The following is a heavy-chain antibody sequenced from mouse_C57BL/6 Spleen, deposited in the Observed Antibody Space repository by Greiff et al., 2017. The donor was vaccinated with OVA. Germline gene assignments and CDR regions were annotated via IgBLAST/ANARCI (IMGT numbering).Heavy chain of an antibody. CDR2: IDPSDSYT. CDR1: GYTFTSYW. Sequence: VQLQQPGAELVKPGASVKLSCKASGYTFTSYWMQWVKQRPGQGLEWIGEIDPSDSYTNYNQKFKGKATLTVDTSSSTAYMQLSSLTSEDSAVYYCARFYDGAMDYWGQGTSVTVSS. D-gene: IGHD2-12*01. J-gene: IGHJ4*01. CDR3: ARFYDGAMDY. V-gene: IGHV1-50*01.